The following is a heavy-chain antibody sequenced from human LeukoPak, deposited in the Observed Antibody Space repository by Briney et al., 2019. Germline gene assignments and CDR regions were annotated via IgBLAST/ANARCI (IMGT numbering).Heavy chain of an antibody. CDR1: GYSFINYD. J-gene: IGHJ5*02. CDR3: VRARNWFDP. CDR2: MNPKSGNL. Sequence: GASVKVSCRTSGYSFINYDINWVRQAAGQGLEWMAWMNPKSGNLGSAQKFQGRVTLTKDTSISTAYLELRNLRSDDTAVYYCVRARNWFDPWGQGTLTTVSS. V-gene: IGHV1-8*01.